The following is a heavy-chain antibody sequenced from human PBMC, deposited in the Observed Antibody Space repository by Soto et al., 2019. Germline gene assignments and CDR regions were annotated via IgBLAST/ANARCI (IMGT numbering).Heavy chain of an antibody. Sequence: EVQLLESGGGLVQPGGSLRLSCAASGFTFSSYAMSWVRQAPGKGLEWVSTISGSGGSTYYADSVKGRFTISRDNSKNTLYLQMNSLGAEDTAVYYCAKDSGGYSYNTIDYYFDYWGQGTLVTVSS. J-gene: IGHJ4*02. D-gene: IGHD5-18*01. CDR1: GFTFSSYA. V-gene: IGHV3-23*01. CDR3: AKDSGGYSYNTIDYYFDY. CDR2: ISGSGGST.